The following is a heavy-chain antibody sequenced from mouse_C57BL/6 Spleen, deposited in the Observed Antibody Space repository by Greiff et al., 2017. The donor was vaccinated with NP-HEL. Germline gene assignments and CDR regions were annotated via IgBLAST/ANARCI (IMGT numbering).Heavy chain of an antibody. J-gene: IGHJ2*01. CDR1: GYTFTNYW. Sequence: QVHVKQSGAELVRPGTSVKMSCKASGYTFTNYWIGWAKQRPGHGLEWIGDIYPGGGYTNYNEKFKGKATLTADKSSSTAYMQFSSLTSEDSAIYYCARGGGPYFDYWGQGTTLTVSS. CDR3: ARGGGPYFDY. V-gene: IGHV1-63*01. D-gene: IGHD3-3*01. CDR2: IYPGGGYT.